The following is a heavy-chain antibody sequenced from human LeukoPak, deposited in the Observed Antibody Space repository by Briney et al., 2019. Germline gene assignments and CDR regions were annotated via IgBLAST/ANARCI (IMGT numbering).Heavy chain of an antibody. CDR1: GYTFTSYY. CDR3: ARDFEHYDFWSGYRTPNWFDH. Sequence: ASVTVSCKASGYTFTSYYMHWVRQAPGQGLEWMGIINPSGDSTRYAQKFEGRITMTRDMSTSTVYMELSSLRSEDTAVYYCARDFEHYDFWSGYRTPNWFDHWGQGTLVTVSS. D-gene: IGHD3-3*01. V-gene: IGHV1-46*01. J-gene: IGHJ5*02. CDR2: INPSGDST.